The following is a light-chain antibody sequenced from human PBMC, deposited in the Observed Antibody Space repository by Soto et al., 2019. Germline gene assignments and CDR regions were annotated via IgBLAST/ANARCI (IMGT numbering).Light chain of an antibody. CDR1: QSISSW. J-gene: IGKJ1*01. V-gene: IGKV1-5*03. CDR3: QQYSGHWT. CDR2: KAS. Sequence: DIQMTQSPSTLSASVGDRVTITCRASQSISSWLAWYQQKPGKAPKLLIYKASNLQTGVPSRFSGSGYGTEFTLTISSLQPDDVATYYCQQYSGHWTFGQGTKVDIK.